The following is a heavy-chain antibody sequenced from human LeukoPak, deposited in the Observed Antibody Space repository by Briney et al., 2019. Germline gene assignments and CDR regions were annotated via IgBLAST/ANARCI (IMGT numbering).Heavy chain of an antibody. CDR1: GFTFSSYG. CDR3: ARDRPPSRTYPIFDC. V-gene: IGHV3-73*01. Sequence: GGSLRLSCAASGFTFSSYGMHWVRQASGKGLEWVGRIRSKANSYATAYAASVKGRFTISRDDSKNTAYLQMNSLRVEDTAVYYCARDRPPSRTYPIFDCWGQGILVTVSS. D-gene: IGHD2-2*01. CDR2: IRSKANSYAT. J-gene: IGHJ4*02.